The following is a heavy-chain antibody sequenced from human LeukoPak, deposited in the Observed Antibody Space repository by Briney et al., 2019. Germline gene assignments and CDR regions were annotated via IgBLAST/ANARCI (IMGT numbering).Heavy chain of an antibody. V-gene: IGHV4-59*01. CDR3: ARESVVVPAAKDDAFDI. Sequence: SETLSLTCTVSGGSISSYYWSWIRQPPGKGLEWIGYIYYSGSTNYNPSLQSRVTISVDTSKNQFSLKLSSVTAADTAVYYCARESVVVPAAKDDAFDIWGQRTMVTVSS. CDR2: IYYSGST. D-gene: IGHD2-2*01. J-gene: IGHJ3*02. CDR1: GGSISSYY.